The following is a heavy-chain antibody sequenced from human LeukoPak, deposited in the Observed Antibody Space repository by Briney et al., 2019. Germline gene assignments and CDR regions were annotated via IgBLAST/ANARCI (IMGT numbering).Heavy chain of an antibody. D-gene: IGHD2-15*01. CDR2: IYYSGST. Sequence: PSETLSLTCNVSGGSISSYYWSWIRQPPGKGLEWIGSIYYSGSTYYNPSLKSRVTISVDTSKNQFSLKLSSVTAADTAVYYCARRVYGGTHDYWGQGTLVTVSS. CDR1: GGSISSYY. CDR3: ARRVYGGTHDY. J-gene: IGHJ4*02. V-gene: IGHV4-59*05.